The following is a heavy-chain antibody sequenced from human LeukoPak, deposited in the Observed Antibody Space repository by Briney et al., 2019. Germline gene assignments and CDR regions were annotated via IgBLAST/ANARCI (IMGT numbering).Heavy chain of an antibody. V-gene: IGHV3-7*03. CDR1: GFPFSNSW. Sequence: PGGPLRLSCAVSGFPFSNSWMYWVRQAPGKGLEGVANINKDGGGKSYVDSVKGRFIISRDNARNPLYPQMNSLRVEDTAVYFCAGGNSMDVWGKGTAVTVSS. CDR2: INKDGGGK. J-gene: IGHJ6*04. CDR3: AGGNSMDV. D-gene: IGHD1/OR15-1a*01.